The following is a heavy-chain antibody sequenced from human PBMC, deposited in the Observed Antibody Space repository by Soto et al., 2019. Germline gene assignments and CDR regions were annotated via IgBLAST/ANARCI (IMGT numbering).Heavy chain of an antibody. J-gene: IGHJ4*02. Sequence: SETLSLTCTVSGGSISSSSYYWGWIRQPPGKGLEWIGSIYYSGSTYYNPSLKSRVTISVDTSKNQFSLKLSSVTAADTAVYYCARRDCSSTSCFPFDYWGQGTLVTV. D-gene: IGHD2-2*01. CDR3: ARRDCSSTSCFPFDY. CDR2: IYYSGST. V-gene: IGHV4-39*01. CDR1: GGSISSSSYY.